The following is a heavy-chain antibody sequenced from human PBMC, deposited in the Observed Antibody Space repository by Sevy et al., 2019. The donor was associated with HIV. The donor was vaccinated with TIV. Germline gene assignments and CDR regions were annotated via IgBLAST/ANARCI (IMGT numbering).Heavy chain of an antibody. Sequence: SETLSLTCTVSGGSITSLYWNWIRQPAGKGLEWIANIYYNGHINYNPSLKSRVTLSLNTSKKQFSLRLSSVTAADTAMYYCAGENAWGRGYSWGQGALVTVSS. D-gene: IGHD1-26*01. J-gene: IGHJ4*02. CDR1: GGSITSLY. CDR3: AGENAWGRGYS. CDR2: IYYNGHI. V-gene: IGHV4-59*08.